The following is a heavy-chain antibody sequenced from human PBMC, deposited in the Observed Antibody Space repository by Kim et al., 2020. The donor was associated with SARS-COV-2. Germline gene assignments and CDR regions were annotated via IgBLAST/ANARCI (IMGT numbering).Heavy chain of an antibody. V-gene: IGHV3-23*01. CDR2: ISAGGGST. D-gene: IGHD3-10*01. Sequence: GGSLRLSCAASGFTFSSYAMIWVRQAPGKGLEWVSCISAGGGSTYYADSVKGRFTISRDNSKNTLYLLMNTLRAEDTAVYYCAKDRRGRGAADAFDIWGQGTKVTVSS. CDR3: AKDRRGRGAADAFDI. J-gene: IGHJ3*02. CDR1: GFTFSSYA.